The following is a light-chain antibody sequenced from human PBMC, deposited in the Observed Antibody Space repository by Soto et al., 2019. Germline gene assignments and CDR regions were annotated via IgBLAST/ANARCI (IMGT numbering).Light chain of an antibody. CDR2: GAS. J-gene: IGKJ1*01. V-gene: IGKV3-15*01. CDR1: QSVATN. CDR3: QQYNNWPWT. Sequence: EIVMTQSPATLSVSPGERATLSCRASQSVATNLAWYQQKPGQPPRLLIYGASTRATGIPARFSGSGSGTEFTLTISSLQSVDFAVYSCQQYNNWPWTFGQGTKVDNK.